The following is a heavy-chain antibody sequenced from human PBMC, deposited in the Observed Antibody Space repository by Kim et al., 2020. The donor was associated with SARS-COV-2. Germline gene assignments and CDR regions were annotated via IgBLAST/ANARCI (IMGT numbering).Heavy chain of an antibody. V-gene: IGHV1-8*01. J-gene: IGHJ3*02. D-gene: IGHD1-26*01. CDR3: ARGVGATYHDAFDI. Sequence: AQKFQGRVTMTRNTSISTAYMELSSLRSEDTAVYYCARGVGATYHDAFDIWGQGTMVTVSS.